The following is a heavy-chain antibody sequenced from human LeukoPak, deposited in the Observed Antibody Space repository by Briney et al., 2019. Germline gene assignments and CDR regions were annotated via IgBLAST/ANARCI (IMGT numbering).Heavy chain of an antibody. V-gene: IGHV4-59*01. CDR1: GGCISSSY. Sequence: SETLSLTCSVSGGCISSSYWNWIRQPPGKGLEWIGYIYCDGRTSHNPPHKRRLTIYIATSKIQLSQKLSSVTAADSAVYYCVREAIQGPLEYWGQGTMVSVSS. CDR2: IYCDGRT. J-gene: IGHJ4*02. CDR3: VREAIQGPLEY.